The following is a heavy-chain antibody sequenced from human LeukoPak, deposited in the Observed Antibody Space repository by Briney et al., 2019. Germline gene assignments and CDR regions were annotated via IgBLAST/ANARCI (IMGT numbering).Heavy chain of an antibody. CDR3: ASVDTITDY. CDR1: GGSISSGDYY. J-gene: IGHJ4*02. D-gene: IGHD5-12*01. V-gene: IGHV4-30-4*01. Sequence: SETLSLTCTVSGGSISSGDYYWSWIRQPPWKGLDWIGYSYYSGSTYYNPSLKGGVTISVYTSKDQFCLRLSSVTASDTAVYYCASVDTITDYWGQGTLVTVSS. CDR2: SYYSGST.